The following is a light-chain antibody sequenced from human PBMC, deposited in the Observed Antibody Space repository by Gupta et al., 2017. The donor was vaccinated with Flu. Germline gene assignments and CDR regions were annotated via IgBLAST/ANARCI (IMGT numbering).Light chain of an antibody. CDR3: QQSDNAPLI. V-gene: IGKV1-39*01. J-gene: IGKJ4*01. CDR2: FAS. Sequence: DIQMTQSPSSLSASVGDRVSITCRASQTIGNFLNWYQQKPGKAPKLLISFASTLQSGVPSRFSGSGSGTGFTLTINGLQPEDFATYSCQQSDNAPLIFDGGTKVEI. CDR1: QTIGNF.